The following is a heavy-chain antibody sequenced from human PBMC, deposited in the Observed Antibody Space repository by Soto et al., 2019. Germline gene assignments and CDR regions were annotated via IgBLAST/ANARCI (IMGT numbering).Heavy chain of an antibody. D-gene: IGHD3-22*01. CDR3: ARQSHDSSAGNFDY. CDR1: GYSFTSYW. V-gene: IGHV5-51*01. Sequence: GESLKISCKGSGYSFTSYWIGWVRQMPGKGLEWMGMIYPGDSDTRYSPSFQGQVTISADKSISTAYLQWSSLKAADTAMYYCARQSHDSSAGNFDYWGQGTLVTVSS. J-gene: IGHJ4*02. CDR2: IYPGDSDT.